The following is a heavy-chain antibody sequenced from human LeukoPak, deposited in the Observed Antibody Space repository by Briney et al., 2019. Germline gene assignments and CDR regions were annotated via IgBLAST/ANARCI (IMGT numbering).Heavy chain of an antibody. J-gene: IGHJ4*02. CDR2: ISSSSSTI. Sequence: PGGSLRLSCAASGFTFSSYAMSWVRQAPGKGLEWVSYISSSSSTIYYADSVKGRFTISRDNAKNSLYLQMNSLRAEDTAVYYCARDLMIFGVGGQGTLVTVSS. D-gene: IGHD3-3*01. CDR1: GFTFSSYA. CDR3: ARDLMIFGV. V-gene: IGHV3-48*01.